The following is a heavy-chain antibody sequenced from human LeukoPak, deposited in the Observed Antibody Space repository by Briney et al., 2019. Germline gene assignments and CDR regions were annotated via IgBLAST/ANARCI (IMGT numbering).Heavy chain of an antibody. J-gene: IGHJ2*01. CDR3: TRENGRSYWYFEL. CDR1: GGSISSYY. Sequence: SETLSLTCTVSGGSISSYYWSWIRQPPGKGLEWIGYIYNSGSTNYNPSLKSRVTISVDTSKNQFSLKLSSVTAADTAVYYCTRENGRSYWYFELWGRGTLVTVSS. CDR2: IYNSGST. V-gene: IGHV4-59*01.